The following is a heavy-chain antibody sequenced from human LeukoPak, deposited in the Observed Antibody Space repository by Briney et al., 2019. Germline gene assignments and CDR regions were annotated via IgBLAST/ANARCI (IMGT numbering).Heavy chain of an antibody. CDR3: AELGITMIGGV. V-gene: IGHV3-23*01. J-gene: IGHJ6*04. CDR1: GFTFSSYG. D-gene: IGHD3-10*02. Sequence: GGSLRLSCAASGFTFSSYGMSWVRQAPGKGLQWVSVIIGSGSSTYYADSVMGRFTISRDNAKNSLYLQMNSLRAEDTAVYYCAELGITMIGGVWGKGTTVTISS. CDR2: IIGSGSST.